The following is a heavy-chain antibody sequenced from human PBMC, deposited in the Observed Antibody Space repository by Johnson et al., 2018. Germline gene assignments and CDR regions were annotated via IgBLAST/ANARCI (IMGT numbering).Heavy chain of an antibody. CDR1: GFTFSSYA. J-gene: IGHJ6*02. D-gene: IGHD3-10*01. Sequence: VQLVESGGGLVQPGGSLRLCCAASGFTFSSYAMSWVRQAPGKGLEWVSAISGSGGSKYYADSVKGRFTISRDNSKNTLYRQMNSLRAEDTAVYYGAKSYYYGLDYYYGMDVWGQGTTVTVSS. V-gene: IGHV3-23*04. CDR2: ISGSGGSK. CDR3: AKSYYYGLDYYYGMDV.